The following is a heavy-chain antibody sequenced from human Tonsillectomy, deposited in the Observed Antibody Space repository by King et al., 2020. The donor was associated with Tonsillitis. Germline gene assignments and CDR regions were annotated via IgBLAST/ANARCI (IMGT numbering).Heavy chain of an antibody. J-gene: IGHJ4*02. Sequence: VQLVESGGGLVQPGGSLRVSCPASGFTFSSYAMSWVRQAPGKGLEWVSSISDSGDRTYYADSVKGRFTISRDNSKNTLYLQMNSLRAEDTAVYYTAKGNKCVTMFRGVIPFYYSGQRTLVTVSS. V-gene: IGHV3-23*04. CDR2: ISDSGDRT. CDR1: GFTFSSYA. D-gene: IGHD3-10*01. CDR3: AKGNKCVTMFRGVIPFYY.